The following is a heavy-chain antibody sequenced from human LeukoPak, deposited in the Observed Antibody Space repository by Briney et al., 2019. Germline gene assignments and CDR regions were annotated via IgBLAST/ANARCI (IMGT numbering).Heavy chain of an antibody. V-gene: IGHV4-31*03. Sequence: TSETLSLTCTVSGGSISSGGYYWSWLRQHPGKGLEWIGYIYYSGSTYYNPSLKSRVTISVDTSKNQFSLKLSSVTAADTAVYYCARARSYCSSTSCYEIDAFDIWGQGTMVTVSS. J-gene: IGHJ3*02. D-gene: IGHD2-2*01. CDR3: ARARSYCSSTSCYEIDAFDI. CDR1: GGSISSGGYY. CDR2: IYYSGST.